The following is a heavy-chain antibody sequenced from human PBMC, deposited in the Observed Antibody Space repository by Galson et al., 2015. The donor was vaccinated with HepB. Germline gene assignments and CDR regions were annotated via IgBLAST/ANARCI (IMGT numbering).Heavy chain of an antibody. Sequence: ETLSLTCSVSGGSISSSTYYWGWIRQPPGKGLEWIGSIYYSGSTYYNPSLKSRVTISVDTSKNQFSLKLSSVTAADTAVYYCARHPGGRAKQEHPWGQGALVTVSS. J-gene: IGHJ5*02. CDR3: ARHPGGRAKQEHP. CDR1: GGSISSSTYY. CDR2: IYYSGST. V-gene: IGHV4-39*01. D-gene: IGHD3-16*01.